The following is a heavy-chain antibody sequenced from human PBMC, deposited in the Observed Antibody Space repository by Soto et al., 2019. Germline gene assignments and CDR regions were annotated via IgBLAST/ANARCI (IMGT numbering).Heavy chain of an antibody. CDR3: ARRGYYYDSSGYPRAFDI. CDR2: IYPGDSDT. Sequence: PGESLKISCKVSGYSFTSYWIGWVRQMPGKGLEWMGIIYPGDSDTRYSPSFQGQVTISADKSISTAYLQWSSLKASDTAMYYCARRGYYYDSSGYPRAFDIWGQGTMVTVSS. D-gene: IGHD3-22*01. J-gene: IGHJ3*02. V-gene: IGHV5-51*01. CDR1: GYSFTSYW.